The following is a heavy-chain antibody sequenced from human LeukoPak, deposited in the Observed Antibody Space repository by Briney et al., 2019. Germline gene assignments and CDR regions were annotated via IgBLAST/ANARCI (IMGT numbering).Heavy chain of an antibody. CDR3: ARGSYSGYDYFDY. CDR1: GFTFSSYS. CDR2: ISSSSSYM. V-gene: IGHV3-21*01. J-gene: IGHJ4*02. D-gene: IGHD5-12*01. Sequence: GGSLRLSCAASGFTFSSYSMNWVRQAPGKGLEWVSSISSSSSYMYYADSVKGRFTISRDNAKNSLYLQMNSLRAEDTAVYYCARGSYSGYDYFDYWGQGTLVTVSS.